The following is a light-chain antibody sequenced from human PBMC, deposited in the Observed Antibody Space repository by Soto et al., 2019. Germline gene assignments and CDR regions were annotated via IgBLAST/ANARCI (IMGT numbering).Light chain of an antibody. CDR1: SSNIGAGYD. CDR3: QSYDRSLRTYV. CDR2: GNS. V-gene: IGLV1-40*01. J-gene: IGLJ1*01. Sequence: QSVLTQPPSVSGAPGQRVTISCSGSSSNIGAGYDVNCYRQLPGTAPKLLIYGNSDRPSGVPDRFSGSKSGTSASLAITGLQAEDEADYFCQSYDRSLRTYVFGTATKLTVL.